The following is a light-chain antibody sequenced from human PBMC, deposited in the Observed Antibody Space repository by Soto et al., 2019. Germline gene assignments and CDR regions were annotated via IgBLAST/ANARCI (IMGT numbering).Light chain of an antibody. CDR2: EVS. V-gene: IGLV2-8*01. CDR1: SSDVGGYSY. J-gene: IGLJ2*01. Sequence: QLVLTQPPSASGSPGQSVTISCTGTSSDVGGYSYGSWYQQHPGKAPKLIIYEVSKRPSGVPDRFSGSKSGNTASLTVSGLQAEDEADYYCSSYAGSNNLLFGGGTKLTVL. CDR3: SSYAGSNNLL.